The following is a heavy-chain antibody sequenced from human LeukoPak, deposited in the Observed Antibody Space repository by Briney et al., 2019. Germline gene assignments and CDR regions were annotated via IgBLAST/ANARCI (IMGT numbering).Heavy chain of an antibody. Sequence: VASVKVSCKASGYTFTMYYIHWVRQAPGQGLEWMGWMNPNSGNTGYAQKFQGRVTMTRNTSISTAYMELSSLRSEDTAVYYCARGRVLGKNWFDPWGQGTLVTVSS. CDR1: GYTFTMYY. V-gene: IGHV1-8*01. CDR3: ARGRVLGKNWFDP. CDR2: MNPNSGNT. D-gene: IGHD6-13*01. J-gene: IGHJ5*02.